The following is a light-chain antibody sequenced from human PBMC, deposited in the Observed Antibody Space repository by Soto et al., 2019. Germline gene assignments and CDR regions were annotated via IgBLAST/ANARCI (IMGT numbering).Light chain of an antibody. Sequence: QSVLTQPPSASGSPGQSVTISCTGTSSDVGRYNYVSWYQQHPGKAPKLMIYEVNKRPSGVPDRFFASKSGSTASLTVSGLQAEDEADYYCSSYAGSNRSVFGTGTKVTVL. CDR3: SSYAGSNRSV. CDR2: EVN. V-gene: IGLV2-8*01. J-gene: IGLJ1*01. CDR1: SSDVGRYNY.